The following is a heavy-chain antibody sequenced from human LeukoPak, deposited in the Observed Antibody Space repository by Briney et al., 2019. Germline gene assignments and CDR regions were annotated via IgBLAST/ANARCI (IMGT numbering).Heavy chain of an antibody. D-gene: IGHD3-10*01. CDR3: ARAPVSVYYYMDV. CDR1: AFISCSYW. J-gene: IGHJ6*03. CDR2: ISSDGSST. Sequence: GGSLRRSCAASAFISCSYWVHCVRHATGRGLVWLSRISSDGSSTRYADSAKDRFTISRDNAKNTLYLQMNSLRAEDTAVYYSARAPVSVYYYMDVWGKGTTVTVSS. V-gene: IGHV3-74*01.